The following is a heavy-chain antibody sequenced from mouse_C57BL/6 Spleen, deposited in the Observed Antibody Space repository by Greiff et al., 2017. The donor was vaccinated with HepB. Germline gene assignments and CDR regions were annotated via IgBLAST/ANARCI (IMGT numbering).Heavy chain of an antibody. CDR2: IDPEDGDT. J-gene: IGHJ2*01. CDR3: TTRITTVPYFDY. Sequence: EVQLQQSGAELVRPGASVKLSCTASGFNIKDYYMHWVKQRPEQGLEWIGRIDPEDGDTEYAPKFQGKATMTADTSSNTAYLQLSSLTSEDTAVYYGTTRITTVPYFDYWGQGTTLTVAA. D-gene: IGHD1-1*01. CDR1: GFNIKDYY. V-gene: IGHV14-1*01.